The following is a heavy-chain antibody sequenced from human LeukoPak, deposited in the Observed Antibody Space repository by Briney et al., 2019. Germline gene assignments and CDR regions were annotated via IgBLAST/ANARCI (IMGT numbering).Heavy chain of an antibody. CDR3: ARGGVEYSSSSGAFDI. CDR2: ISAYNGNT. Sequence: ASVKVSCKASGYTFTRYGISWVRQAPGQGLEWMGWISAYNGNTNYAQKLQGRVTMTRNTSISTAYMELSSLRSEDTAVYYCARGGVEYSSSSGAFDIWGQGTMVTVSS. D-gene: IGHD6-6*01. V-gene: IGHV1-18*01. J-gene: IGHJ3*02. CDR1: GYTFTRYG.